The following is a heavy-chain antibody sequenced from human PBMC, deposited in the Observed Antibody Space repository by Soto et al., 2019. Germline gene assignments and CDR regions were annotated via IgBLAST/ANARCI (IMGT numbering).Heavy chain of an antibody. Sequence: EVQLLESGGGLVQPGGSLRLSCAASGFTFSSYAMSWVRQAPGKGLEWVSAISGSGGSTYYADSVKGRFTISRDNSKNTLYLQMNSLIAEDTAVYYCAKDGMVRGVIPNWFDLWGQGTLVTVSS. CDR3: AKDGMVRGVIPNWFDL. V-gene: IGHV3-23*01. CDR2: ISGSGGST. J-gene: IGHJ5*02. D-gene: IGHD3-10*01. CDR1: GFTFSSYA.